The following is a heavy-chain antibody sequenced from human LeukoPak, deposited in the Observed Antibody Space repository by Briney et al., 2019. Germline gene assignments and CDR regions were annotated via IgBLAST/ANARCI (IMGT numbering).Heavy chain of an antibody. CDR3: AKGALWFGELPDAFDI. D-gene: IGHD3-10*01. CDR1: GFTFSTYS. J-gene: IGHJ3*02. V-gene: IGHV3-21*04. Sequence: PGGSLRLSCAASGFTFSTYSMNWVRQAPGKGLEWVSSISSSSSYIYYADSVKGRFTISRDNSKNTLYLQMNSLRAEDTAVYYCAKGALWFGELPDAFDIWGQGTMVTVSS. CDR2: ISSSSSYI.